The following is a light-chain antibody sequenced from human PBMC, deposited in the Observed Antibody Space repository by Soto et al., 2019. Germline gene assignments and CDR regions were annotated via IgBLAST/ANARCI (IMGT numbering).Light chain of an antibody. CDR2: DAS. Sequence: EIVLTQSPATLSLSPGERVTLSCRASQSITNHLAWYQHKAGQPPRLLIYDASNRATGIPARFSGSGFGTDFTLTISSLEPEDFAVYYCQHRGDWPPGATFGAGTSVE. CDR1: QSITNH. J-gene: IGKJ4*02. CDR3: QHRGDWPPGAT. V-gene: IGKV3-11*01.